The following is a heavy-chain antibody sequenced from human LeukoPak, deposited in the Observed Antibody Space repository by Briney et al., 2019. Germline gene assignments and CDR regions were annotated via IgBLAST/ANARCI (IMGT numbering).Heavy chain of an antibody. Sequence: GASVKVSCKASGGTFSSYAISWVRQAPGQGLEWMGGIIPIFGTANYAQKFQGRVTITAAESTSTAYMELSSLRSEDTAVYYCARGHYGSGSFVDYYYGMDVWGQGTTVTVSS. D-gene: IGHD3-10*01. J-gene: IGHJ6*02. CDR2: IIPIFGTA. V-gene: IGHV1-69*01. CDR3: ARGHYGSGSFVDYYYGMDV. CDR1: GGTFSSYA.